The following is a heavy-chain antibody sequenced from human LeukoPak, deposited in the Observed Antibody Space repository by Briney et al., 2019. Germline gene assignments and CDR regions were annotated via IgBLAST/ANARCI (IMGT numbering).Heavy chain of an antibody. CDR3: AKDKVVGATTYYFDY. CDR2: ISYDGSNK. Sequence: PGGSLRLSCAASGFTFSRYDMHWVRQAPGKGLEWVAVISYDGSNKYYADSVKGRFTISRDNSKNSLYLQMNSLRTEDTALYYCAKDKVVGATTYYFDYWGQGTLVTVSS. CDR1: GFTFSRYD. D-gene: IGHD1-26*01. J-gene: IGHJ4*02. V-gene: IGHV3-30*18.